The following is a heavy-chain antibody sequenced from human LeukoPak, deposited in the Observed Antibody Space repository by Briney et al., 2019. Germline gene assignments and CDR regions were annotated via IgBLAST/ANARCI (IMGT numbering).Heavy chain of an antibody. CDR1: GFTFSSYE. J-gene: IGHJ3*02. V-gene: IGHV3-48*03. Sequence: GGSLRLSCAASGFTFSSYEMNWVRQAPGKGLEWVSYISSSGSTIYYADSVKGRFTISRDNAKNSLYLQMNSLRAEDTAVYYFARERIGDDAFDIWGQGTMVTVSS. D-gene: IGHD2-15*01. CDR3: ARERIGDDAFDI. CDR2: ISSSGSTI.